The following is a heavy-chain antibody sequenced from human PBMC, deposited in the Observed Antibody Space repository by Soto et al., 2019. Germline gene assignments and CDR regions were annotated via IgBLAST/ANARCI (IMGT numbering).Heavy chain of an antibody. D-gene: IGHD5-12*01. Sequence: PSETLSLTCTVPGGSISSSSYYWGWIRQPPGKGLEWIGSIYYSGSTYYNPPLKSRVTISVDTSKNQFSLKLSSATAADTAVYYCARHRVFRLRLYYFDYWGQGTLVTVSS. V-gene: IGHV4-39*01. CDR1: GGSISSSSYY. CDR3: ARHRVFRLRLYYFDY. CDR2: IYYSGST. J-gene: IGHJ4*02.